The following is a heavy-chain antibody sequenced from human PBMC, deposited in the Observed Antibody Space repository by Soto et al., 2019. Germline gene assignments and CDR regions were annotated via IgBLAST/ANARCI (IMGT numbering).Heavy chain of an antibody. CDR1: GFTFSSYA. D-gene: IGHD3-10*01. V-gene: IGHV3-23*01. CDR3: AKDFYGSGSYYKISFFDY. J-gene: IGHJ4*02. CDR2: ISGSGGST. Sequence: GGSLRLSCAASGFTFSSYAMSWVRQAPGKGLEWVSAISGSGGSTYYADSVKGRFTISRDNSKNTLYLQMNSLRAEDTAVYYCAKDFYGSGSYYKISFFDYWGQGTLVTVSS.